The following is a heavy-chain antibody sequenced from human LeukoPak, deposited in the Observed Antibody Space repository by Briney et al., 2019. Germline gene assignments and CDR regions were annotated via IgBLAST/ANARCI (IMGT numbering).Heavy chain of an antibody. J-gene: IGHJ4*02. CDR3: AKGLLLWFGELSY. Sequence: GGSLRLSCAASGFPLSGYSMNWVRQAPGKGLEWVSAISGSGGSTYYADSVKGRFTISRDNSKNTLYLQMNSLRAGDTAVYYCAKGLLLWFGELSYWGQGTLVTVSS. CDR2: ISGSGGST. D-gene: IGHD3-10*01. V-gene: IGHV3-23*01. CDR1: GFPLSGYS.